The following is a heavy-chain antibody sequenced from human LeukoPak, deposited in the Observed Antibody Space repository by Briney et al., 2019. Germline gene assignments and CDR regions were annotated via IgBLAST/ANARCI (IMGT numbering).Heavy chain of an antibody. Sequence: GGSLRLSCAASGFTFSSYSMNWVRQAPGKGLEWVSSISSSGSTIYYADSVKGRFTISRDNAKNSLYLQMNSLRAEDTAVYYCAVLTPDIVVVPAPADYYYYMDVWGKGTTVTVSS. CDR3: AVLTPDIVVVPAPADYYYYMDV. CDR1: GFTFSSYS. J-gene: IGHJ6*03. CDR2: ISSSGSTI. V-gene: IGHV3-48*04. D-gene: IGHD2-2*01.